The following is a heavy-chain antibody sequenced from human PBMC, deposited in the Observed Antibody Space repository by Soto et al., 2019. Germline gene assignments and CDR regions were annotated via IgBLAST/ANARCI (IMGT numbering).Heavy chain of an antibody. V-gene: IGHV3-74*01. CDR2: INDAGSGT. CDR1: GFTFSRYW. CDR3: ARDQTVGGPTAFDY. D-gene: IGHD6-19*01. J-gene: IGHJ4*02. Sequence: EVQLVESGGGLVRPGGSLRLSCAASGFTFSRYWMHWVRQTPGKGLEWVARINDAGSGTTYSDSVKGRFTISRDNYKSTLYLQMNRLRAEDTAVDYCARDQTVGGPTAFDYGGQGALVTVSS.